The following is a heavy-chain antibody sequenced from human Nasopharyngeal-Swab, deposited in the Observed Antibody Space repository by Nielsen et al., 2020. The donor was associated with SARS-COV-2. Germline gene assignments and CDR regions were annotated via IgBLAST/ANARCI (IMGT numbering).Heavy chain of an antibody. CDR2: ISYDGSNK. D-gene: IGHD4-17*01. CDR1: GLTVSSTY. Sequence: GESLKISCAVSGLTVSSTYMSWVRQAPGKGLEWVAVISYDGSNKYYADSVKGRFTISRDNSKNTLYLQMNSLRAEDTAVYYCAKDAHDDYGDYAFDIWGQGTMVTVSS. CDR3: AKDAHDDYGDYAFDI. J-gene: IGHJ3*02. V-gene: IGHV3-30*18.